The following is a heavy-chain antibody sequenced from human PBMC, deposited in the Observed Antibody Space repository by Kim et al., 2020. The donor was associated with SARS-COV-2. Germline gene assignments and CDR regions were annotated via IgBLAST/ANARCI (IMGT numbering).Heavy chain of an antibody. J-gene: IGHJ6*03. Sequence: SETLSLTCNVSGGSLNSYYWSWIRQPPGGGLEWIGYIYYTGTTSYNPSLKSRLTISVDTSKDPFSLRLTSVTAADTAVYYCAILKGLTSHSEILSDRLRGRFFCSYMDVWGKGTSVTVSS. CDR1: GGSLNSYY. V-gene: IGHV4-59*08. CDR3: AILKGLTSHSEILSDRLRGRFFCSYMDV. CDR2: IYYTGTT. D-gene: IGHD3-9*01.